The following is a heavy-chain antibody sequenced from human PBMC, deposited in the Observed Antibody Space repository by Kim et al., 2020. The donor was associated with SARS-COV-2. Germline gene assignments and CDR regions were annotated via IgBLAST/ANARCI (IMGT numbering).Heavy chain of an antibody. J-gene: IGHJ6*02. CDR2: ISYDGSNK. V-gene: IGHV3-30*18. D-gene: IGHD2-2*01. CDR1: GFTFSSYG. CDR3: AKDWGGYCSSTSCPTGGMNV. Sequence: GGSLRLSCAASGFTFSSYGMHWVRQAPGKGLEWVAAISYDGSNKYYADSVKGRFTISRDNSKNTLYLQMNSLRAEDTAVYYCAKDWGGYCSSTSCPTGGMNVWGQGTTVTVSS.